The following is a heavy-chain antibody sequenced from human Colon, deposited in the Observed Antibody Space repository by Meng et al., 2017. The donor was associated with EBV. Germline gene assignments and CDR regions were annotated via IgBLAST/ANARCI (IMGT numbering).Heavy chain of an antibody. D-gene: IGHD2-21*01. J-gene: IGHJ4*02. Sequence: QVQSQGSGAGLVEPSQTLSLTCAVSVGSMIPANYYWSWIRQPPGKGLEWIGYIHHSGSAYYNPSLKSRVSISVYTSKNQFTLNLNSMTAADTAVYYCARFDHIPRRNYFDYWGQGTLVTVSS. CDR1: VGSMIPANYY. V-gene: IGHV4-30-4*01. CDR3: ARFDHIPRRNYFDY. CDR2: IHHSGSA.